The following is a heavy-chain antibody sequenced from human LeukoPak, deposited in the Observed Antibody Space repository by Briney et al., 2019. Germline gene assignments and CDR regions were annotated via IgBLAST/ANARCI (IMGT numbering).Heavy chain of an antibody. CDR2: INHSGST. J-gene: IGHJ4*02. CDR3: ARQRRTYYYDSSGYYSDY. Sequence: SETLSLTCAVYGGSFSGYYWSWIRQPPGKRLEWIGEINHSGSTNYNPSLKSRVTISVDTSKNQFSLKLSSVTAADTAVYYCARQRRTYYYDSSGYYSDYWGQGTLVTVSS. V-gene: IGHV4-34*01. CDR1: GGSFSGYY. D-gene: IGHD3-22*01.